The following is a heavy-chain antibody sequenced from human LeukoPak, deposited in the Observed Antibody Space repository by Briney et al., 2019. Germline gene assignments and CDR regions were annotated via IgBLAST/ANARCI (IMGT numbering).Heavy chain of an antibody. D-gene: IGHD5-24*01. CDR2: IYHSGST. V-gene: IGHV4-38-2*02. CDR1: GYSISSGYY. J-gene: IGHJ4*02. Sequence: SETLSLTCTVSGYSISSGYYWGWIRQPPGKGLEWIGSIYHSGSTYYNPSLKSRVTISVDTSKNQFSLKLSSVTAADTAVYYCARGADGRPRDFDYWGQGTLVTVSS. CDR3: ARGADGRPRDFDY.